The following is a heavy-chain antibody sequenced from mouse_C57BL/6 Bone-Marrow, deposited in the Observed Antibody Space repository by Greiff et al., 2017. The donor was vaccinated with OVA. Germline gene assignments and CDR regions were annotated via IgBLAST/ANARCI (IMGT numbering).Heavy chain of an antibody. CDR3: AREPRPYFFDY. CDR1: GFTFSDYY. V-gene: IGHV5-16*01. CDR2: INYDGSST. Sequence: EVQRVESEGGLVQPGSSMKLSCTASGFTFSDYYMAWVRQVPEKGLEWVANINYDGSSTYYLDSLKSRFIISRDNAKNILYLQMSSLKSEDTATYYCAREPRPYFFDYWGQGTTLTVSS. J-gene: IGHJ2*01.